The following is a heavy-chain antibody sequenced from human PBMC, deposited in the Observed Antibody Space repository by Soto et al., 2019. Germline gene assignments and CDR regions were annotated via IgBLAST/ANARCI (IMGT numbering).Heavy chain of an antibody. V-gene: IGHV3-49*04. CDR1: GFTFDDYA. CDR2: IRGKAYGGTT. J-gene: IGHJ4*02. D-gene: IGHD3-22*01. CDR3: TSDYDSSCYYVGKIDY. Sequence: PGGSLRLSCTASGFTFDDYAVSWVRQAPGKGLEWVGFIRGKAYGGTTEYAASVKGRFVISRDDSKSIAYLQMNSLKTEDTAVYYCTSDYDSSCYYVGKIDYWGQGTLVTVSS.